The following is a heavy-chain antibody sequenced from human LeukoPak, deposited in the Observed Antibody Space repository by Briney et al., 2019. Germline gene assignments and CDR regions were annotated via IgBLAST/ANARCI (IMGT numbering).Heavy chain of an antibody. V-gene: IGHV3-49*03. D-gene: IGHD2/OR15-2a*01. J-gene: IGHJ4*02. CDR1: GFTFGDYA. Sequence: GGSLRLSCTTSGFTFGDYAMSWFRQAPGKGLEWVGLIRSKAYGGTIEYAASVKGRFAISRDDSKSIAYVQMNNLKTEDTAVYSCTRSPEPTTYYYLDYWGQGTLVTVSS. CDR2: IRSKAYGGTI. CDR3: TRSPEPTTYYYLDY.